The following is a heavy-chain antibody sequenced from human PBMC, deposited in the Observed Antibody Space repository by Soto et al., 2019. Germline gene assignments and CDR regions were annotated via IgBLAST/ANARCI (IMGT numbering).Heavy chain of an antibody. J-gene: IGHJ4*02. CDR3: EKGAYCSGGSCYSDYFDY. V-gene: IGHV3-23*01. CDR1: GFTFSSYA. Sequence: EVQLLESGGGLVQPGGSLRLSCAASGFTFSSYAMSWVRQAPGKGLEWVSAISGSGGSTYYADSVKGRFTISRDNSKNTMYLQMNSLRAEDTAVYYCEKGAYCSGGSCYSDYFDYWGQGTLVTVSS. D-gene: IGHD2-15*01. CDR2: ISGSGGST.